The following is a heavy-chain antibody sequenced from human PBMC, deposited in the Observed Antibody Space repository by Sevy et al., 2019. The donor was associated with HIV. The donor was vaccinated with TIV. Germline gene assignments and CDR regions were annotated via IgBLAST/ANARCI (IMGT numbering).Heavy chain of an antibody. D-gene: IGHD5-12*01. CDR1: GFTFNSFA. V-gene: IGHV3-23*01. J-gene: IGHJ4*02. CDR2: VSGSGDRT. Sequence: QLGGSLRLSCAASGFTFNSFAISWVRQAPGKGLEWVSGVSGSGDRTYYTDYMKGRFTVARDNSKNTLYLQIDNLRVEDTAVYYCAKATSAKATEDHFDYWGQGTLVTVSS. CDR3: AKATSAKATEDHFDY.